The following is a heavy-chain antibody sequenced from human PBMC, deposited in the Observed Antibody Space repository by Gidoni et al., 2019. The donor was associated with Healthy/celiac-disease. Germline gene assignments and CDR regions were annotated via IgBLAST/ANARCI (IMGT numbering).Heavy chain of an antibody. CDR3: ARGGYSYGLGKTYYYYGMDV. V-gene: IGHV1-69*02. CDR1: GGTFSSYT. D-gene: IGHD5-18*01. J-gene: IGHJ6*02. CDR2: IIPILGIA. Sequence: QVQLVQSGAEVKKPGSSVKVSCKASGGTFSSYTISWVRQAPGQGLEWMGRIIPILGIANYAQKFQGRVTITADKSTSTAYMELSSLRSEDTAVYYCARGGYSYGLGKTYYYYGMDVWGQGTTVTVSS.